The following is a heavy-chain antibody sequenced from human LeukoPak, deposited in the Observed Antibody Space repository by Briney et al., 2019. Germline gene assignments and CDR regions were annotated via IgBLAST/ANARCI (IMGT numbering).Heavy chain of an antibody. CDR2: INKGGDNT. J-gene: IGHJ3*02. Sequence: GGSLRLSCAASGFTFSSYAMGWVRQAPGKGLEWVSAINKGGDNTYYADSVKGRFTISRDNSKNTLYLQMNSLRAEDTAIYYCAKLSGSFPLDIWGQGTMVPVSS. CDR3: AKLSGSFPLDI. V-gene: IGHV3-23*01. D-gene: IGHD1-26*01. CDR1: GFTFSSYA.